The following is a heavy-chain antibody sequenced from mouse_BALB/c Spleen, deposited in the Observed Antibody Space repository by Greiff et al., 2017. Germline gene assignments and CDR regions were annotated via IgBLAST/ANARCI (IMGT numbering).Heavy chain of an antibody. D-gene: IGHD1-1*01. J-gene: IGHJ3*01. CDR2: IWSGGST. V-gene: IGHV2-2*02. CDR1: GFSLTSYG. Sequence: QVQLKESGPGLVQPSQSLSITCTVSGFSLTSYGVHWVRQSPGKGLEWLGVIWSGGSTDYNAAFISRLSISKDNSKSQVFFKMNSLQANDTAIYYCARGGYGSSYVWFAYWGQGTLVTVSA. CDR3: ARGGYGSSYVWFAY.